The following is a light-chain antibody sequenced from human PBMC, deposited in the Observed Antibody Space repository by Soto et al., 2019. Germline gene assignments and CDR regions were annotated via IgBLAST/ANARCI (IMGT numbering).Light chain of an antibody. Sequence: EIVLTQSPATLSLSPGERAILSCRASQSVGTYLAWYQQKPGQAPRLLIYDASNRATGIPARFGGSGSGTDFTLTINSLEPEYFAVYYCQQRSNWPGTFGPGTKVDIK. CDR2: DAS. CDR3: QQRSNWPGT. V-gene: IGKV3-11*01. J-gene: IGKJ3*01. CDR1: QSVGTY.